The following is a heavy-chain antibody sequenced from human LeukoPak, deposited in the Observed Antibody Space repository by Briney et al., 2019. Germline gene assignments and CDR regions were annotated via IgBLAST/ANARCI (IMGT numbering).Heavy chain of an antibody. D-gene: IGHD4/OR15-4a*01. J-gene: IGHJ4*02. V-gene: IGHV1-18*01. CDR2: ISAYNGNT. CDR1: GYTFTSYG. CDR3: ARGPEVGGDYGIDY. Sequence: AASVKVSCKASGYTFTSYGISWVRQAPGQGLEWMGWISAYNGNTNYAQKLQGRVTMTADTSTSTAYMELRSLRSDDTAVYYWARGPEVGGDYGIDYWGQGTLVTVSS.